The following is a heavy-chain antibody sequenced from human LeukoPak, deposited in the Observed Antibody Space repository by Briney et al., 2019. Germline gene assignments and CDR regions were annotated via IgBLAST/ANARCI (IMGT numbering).Heavy chain of an antibody. Sequence: GGSLRLSCAASGVIFRNYWMSWVRQAPGKGLEWVANIKKDGSEKSYVESVKGRFTISRENAKNSLLLQMRSLRAEDTAVYYCARGVIIRGRLDPWGQGILVTVSS. CDR1: GVIFRNYW. CDR2: IKKDGSEK. V-gene: IGHV3-7*01. D-gene: IGHD3-16*02. J-gene: IGHJ5*02. CDR3: ARGVIIRGRLDP.